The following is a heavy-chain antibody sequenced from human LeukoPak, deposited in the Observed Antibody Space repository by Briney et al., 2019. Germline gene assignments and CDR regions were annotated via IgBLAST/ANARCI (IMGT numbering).Heavy chain of an antibody. D-gene: IGHD4-23*01. V-gene: IGHV3-11*06. CDR3: ARHGPWDYGGNSGSWFDP. CDR1: GFTFSDYY. Sequence: GGSLRLSCAASGFTFSDYYMSWIRQAPGKGLEWVSYISSSSSYTNYADSVKGRFTISRDNAKNSLYLQINSLRAEDTAVYYCARHGPWDYGGNSGSWFDPWGQGTLVTVSS. CDR2: ISSSSSYT. J-gene: IGHJ5*02.